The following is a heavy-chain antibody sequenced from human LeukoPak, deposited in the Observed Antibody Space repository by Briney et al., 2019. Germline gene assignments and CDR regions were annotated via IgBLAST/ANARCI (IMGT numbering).Heavy chain of an antibody. Sequence: SETLSLTCTVSGGSISSGGYYWSWIRLHPGKGLEWIGYIYYSGSTYYNPSLKSRLTISVDTSKNQFSLKLSSVTAADTAVYYCARAGSSWYWFDPWGQGTLVTVSS. CDR3: ARAGSSWYWFDP. CDR2: IYYSGST. V-gene: IGHV4-31*03. D-gene: IGHD6-13*01. CDR1: GGSISSGGYY. J-gene: IGHJ5*02.